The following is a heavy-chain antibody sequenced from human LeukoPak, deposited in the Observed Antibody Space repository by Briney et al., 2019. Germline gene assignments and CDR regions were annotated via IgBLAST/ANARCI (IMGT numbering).Heavy chain of an antibody. CDR1: GGSISSSSYY. CDR3: ARRGNRIALDY. CDR2: IYYSGST. V-gene: IGHV4-39*01. J-gene: IGHJ4*02. D-gene: IGHD6-13*01. Sequence: SETLSLTCTVSGGSISSSSYYWGWIRQPPGKGLEWIGSIYYSGSTYYNPSLKSRVTISVDTSKNQFSLKLSSVTAADTAVYYCARRGNRIALDYWGQGTLVTVSS.